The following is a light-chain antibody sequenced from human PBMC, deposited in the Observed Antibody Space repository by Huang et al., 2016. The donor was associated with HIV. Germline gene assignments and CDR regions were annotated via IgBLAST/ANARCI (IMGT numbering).Light chain of an antibody. CDR3: QQYSGLPWT. J-gene: IGKJ1*01. V-gene: IGKV3-20*01. Sequence: EIVLTQSPGSLSLSPGETPSLSCGASHNVTFDSLAWYQKKTGQAPRLLIYGSSTRATGIPDRFRGSGSRTDFTLTINRLTPEDFAFYYCQQYSGLPWTFGQGTRLEVK. CDR2: GSS. CDR1: HNVTFDS.